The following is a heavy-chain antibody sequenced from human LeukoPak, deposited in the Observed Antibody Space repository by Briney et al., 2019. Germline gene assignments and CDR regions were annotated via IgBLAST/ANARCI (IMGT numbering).Heavy chain of an antibody. J-gene: IGHJ4*02. CDR1: GFTFSSYA. CDR2: ITGSVGST. Sequence: GGSLRLSCAASGFTFSSYAMSCVRQAPGKGLEWVSVITGSVGSTYYADSVKGRFTISRDNSKNTLYLQMNSLRAEDTAVYYCAKEGWFGEFEYWGQGTLVTVSS. D-gene: IGHD3-10*01. CDR3: AKEGWFGEFEY. V-gene: IGHV3-23*01.